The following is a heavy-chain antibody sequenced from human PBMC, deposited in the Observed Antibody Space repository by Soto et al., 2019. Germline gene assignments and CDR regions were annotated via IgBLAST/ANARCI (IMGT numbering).Heavy chain of an antibody. CDR2: IYSGGST. D-gene: IGHD2-2*02. Sequence: PGGSLRLSXAASGFTVSNNYMSWVRQAPGKGLEWVSLIYSGGSTFYADSVKGRFTISRDNSKNTLFLQMNSLRAEDTAVYFCATYTSLDYWGQGTLVTVSS. V-gene: IGHV3-53*01. CDR3: ATYTSLDY. CDR1: GFTVSNNY. J-gene: IGHJ4*02.